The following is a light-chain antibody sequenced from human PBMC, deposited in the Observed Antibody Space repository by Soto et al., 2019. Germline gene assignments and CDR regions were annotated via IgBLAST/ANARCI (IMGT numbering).Light chain of an antibody. CDR2: GAS. CDR1: QSVSNN. CDR3: QQYNNWWT. J-gene: IGKJ1*01. Sequence: EIVMTQSPATLSVSPGERATLSCRASQSVSNNLAWYQKKPGQAPRLLIYGASTRATGIPARFSGSGSGTELTLTISSLQSEDFAVYYCQQYNNWWTFGQGTRVEI. V-gene: IGKV3-15*01.